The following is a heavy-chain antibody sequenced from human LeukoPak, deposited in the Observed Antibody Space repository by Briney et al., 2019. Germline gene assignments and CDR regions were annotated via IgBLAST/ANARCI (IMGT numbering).Heavy chain of an antibody. D-gene: IGHD5-18*01. CDR2: INHSGST. J-gene: IGHJ4*02. CDR1: GGSFSGYY. V-gene: IGHV4-34*01. Sequence: SETLSLTCAVYGGSFSGYYWSWIRQPPGKGLEWIGEINHSGSTNYNPSLKSRVTISVDTSKNQFSLKLSSVTAADTAVYYCARTRGYRDPSQFDYWGQGTLVTVSS. CDR3: ARTRGYRDPSQFDY.